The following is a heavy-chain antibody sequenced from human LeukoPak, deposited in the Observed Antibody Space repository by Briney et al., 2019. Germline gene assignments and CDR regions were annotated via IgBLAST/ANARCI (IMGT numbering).Heavy chain of an antibody. Sequence: PGGSLRLSCTATGFAFDEHGMSWVRQVPGKGLEWVSGINWSGGSTGYADPLRGRFTISRDNAKNSLYLQMDSLRAEDTALYYCARAPITSPFYFDYWGQGTLVTVSS. CDR3: ARAPITSPFYFDY. J-gene: IGHJ4*02. CDR2: INWSGGST. V-gene: IGHV3-20*04. CDR1: GFAFDEHG. D-gene: IGHD2-2*01.